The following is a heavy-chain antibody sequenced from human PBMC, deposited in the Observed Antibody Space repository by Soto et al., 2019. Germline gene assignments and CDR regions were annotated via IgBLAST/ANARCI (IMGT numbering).Heavy chain of an antibody. CDR2: TNHSGST. CDR3: ARSNPQRITIFGVLWSYYYYMDV. Sequence: PSETLSLTCAVYGGSFSGYYWSWIRQPPGKGLEWIGETNHSGSTNYNPSLKSRVTISVDTSKNQFSLKLSSVTAADTAVYYCARSNPQRITIFGVLWSYYYYMDVWGKGTTVTVSS. CDR1: GGSFSGYY. D-gene: IGHD3-3*01. V-gene: IGHV4-34*01. J-gene: IGHJ6*03.